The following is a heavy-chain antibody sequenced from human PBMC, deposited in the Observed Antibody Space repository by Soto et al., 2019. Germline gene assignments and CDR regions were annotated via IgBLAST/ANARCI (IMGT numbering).Heavy chain of an antibody. Sequence: SETLSLTCTVSGGSISSSSYYWGWIRQPPGKGLEWIGSIYYSGSTYYNPSLKSRVTISVDTSKNQFSLKLSSVTAADTAVYYCARHRWGSGSYSGLLDFWGQGALVTVSS. D-gene: IGHD3-10*01. J-gene: IGHJ4*02. CDR3: ARHRWGSGSYSGLLDF. V-gene: IGHV4-39*01. CDR2: IYYSGST. CDR1: GGSISSSSYY.